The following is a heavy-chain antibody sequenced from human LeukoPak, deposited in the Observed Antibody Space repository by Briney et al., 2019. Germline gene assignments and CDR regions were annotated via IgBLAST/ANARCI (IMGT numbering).Heavy chain of an antibody. CDR3: AKGSHGYSSSSADY. CDR2: ISGSGGNT. J-gene: IGHJ4*02. CDR1: GFTVSTNY. D-gene: IGHD6-6*01. Sequence: GGSLRPSCAASGFTVSTNYMSWVRQAPGKGLEWVSVISGSGGNTYYADSVKGRFTISRDNSKNTLYLQMNSLRVDDTAVYSCAKGSHGYSSSSADYWGQGTLVTVSS. V-gene: IGHV3-23*01.